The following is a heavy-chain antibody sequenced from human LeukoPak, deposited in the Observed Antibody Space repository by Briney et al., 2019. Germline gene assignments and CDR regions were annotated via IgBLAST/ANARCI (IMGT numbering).Heavy chain of an antibody. J-gene: IGHJ3*01. CDR1: VYTFTIYY. V-gene: IGHV1-2*02. CDR3: AREIRAFDV. Sequence: GASVKVSCKASVYTFTIYYIHWVRQAPGQGLEGMGWINPDDGGTKYAQKFQGRVTMTRDTSINTGYMELHALVSDDTAVYFCAREIRAFDVWGQGSLVTVSS. CDR2: INPDDGGT.